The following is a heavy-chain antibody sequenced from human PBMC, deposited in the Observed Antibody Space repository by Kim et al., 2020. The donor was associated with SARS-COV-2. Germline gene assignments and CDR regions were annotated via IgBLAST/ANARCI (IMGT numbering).Heavy chain of an antibody. Sequence: TNYAESVKGRITLSRDNAKNTLYLLVNRLRAEDTAVYYCARGGLANWFFDLWGRGTLVTVSS. CDR2: T. D-gene: IGHD3-9*01. J-gene: IGHJ2*01. CDR3: ARGGLANWFFDL. V-gene: IGHV3-74*01.